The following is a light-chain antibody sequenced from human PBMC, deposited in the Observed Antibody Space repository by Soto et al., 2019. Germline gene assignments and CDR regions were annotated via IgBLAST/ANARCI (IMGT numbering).Light chain of an antibody. J-gene: IGKJ1*01. CDR1: QGFSYY. CDR3: QKYNSAPPTWT. V-gene: IGKV1-27*01. Sequence: DIQMTQSPSSLSASVGDRVTITCRASQGFSYYFAWYQQKPGKVPKLLIYAASTLQSGVPSRFSGSGSGTDFTLTISSLQPEDVATYYCQKYNSAPPTWTFGQGTKVEIK. CDR2: AAS.